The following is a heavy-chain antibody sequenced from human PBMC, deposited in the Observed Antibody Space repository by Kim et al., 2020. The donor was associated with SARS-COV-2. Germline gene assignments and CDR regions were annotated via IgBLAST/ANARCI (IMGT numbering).Heavy chain of an antibody. D-gene: IGHD3-3*01. V-gene: IGHV3-48*03. J-gene: IGHJ4*02. CDR3: ARGYYDFWSGYPPFDY. CDR1: GFTFSSYE. CDR2: ISSSGSTI. Sequence: GGSLRLSCAASGFTFSSYEMNWVRQAPGKGLEWVSYISSSGSTIYYADSVKGRFTISRDNAKNSLYLQMNSLRAEDTAVYYCARGYYDFWSGYPPFDYWGQGTLVTVSS.